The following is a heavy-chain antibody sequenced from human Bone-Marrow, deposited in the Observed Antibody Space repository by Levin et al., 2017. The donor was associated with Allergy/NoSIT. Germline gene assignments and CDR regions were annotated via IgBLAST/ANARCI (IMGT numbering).Heavy chain of an antibody. Sequence: GESLKISCAGSGFTFSSYNMYWVRQAPGKGLEWVASMTSSSPYILYADSVRGRFTVSRDNAENSLHLQMHSLRVDDTAVYYCARELPQRSPDGFDLWGQGTVVTVSS. J-gene: IGHJ3*01. CDR1: GFTFSSYN. V-gene: IGHV3-21*01. CDR2: MTSSSPYI. CDR3: ARELPQRSPDGFDL. D-gene: IGHD1-26*01.